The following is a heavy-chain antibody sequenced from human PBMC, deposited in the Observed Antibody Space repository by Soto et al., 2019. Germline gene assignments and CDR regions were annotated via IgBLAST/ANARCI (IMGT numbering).Heavy chain of an antibody. V-gene: IGHV1-69*12. Sequence: QVQLVQSGAEVKKPGSSVKVSCKASGGTFSSYAISWVRQAPGQGLEWMGGIIPIFGTANYAQKFQGRVTITADESTSTAYMELSSPRSEDTAVYYCARSDYDILTGYYHYYYYYGMDVWGQGTTVTVSS. CDR2: IIPIFGTA. D-gene: IGHD3-9*01. CDR1: GGTFSSYA. J-gene: IGHJ6*02. CDR3: ARSDYDILTGYYHYYYYYGMDV.